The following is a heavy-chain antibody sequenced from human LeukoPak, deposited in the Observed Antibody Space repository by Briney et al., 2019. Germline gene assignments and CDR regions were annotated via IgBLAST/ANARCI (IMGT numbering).Heavy chain of an antibody. D-gene: IGHD3-10*01. V-gene: IGHV3-7*01. CDR2: INRDSSVK. CDR3: AKEGGSRGDWYAEVD. CDR1: GFIFSNYR. J-gene: IGHJ1*01. Sequence: SGGSLRLSCAASGFIFSNYRMNWVRQTPGKGLEWVSNINRDSSVKFYVDAAKGRFTISRDNAKNTLYLQMNSLRAEDTAVYYCAKEGGSRGDWYAEVDWGQGTLVTISS.